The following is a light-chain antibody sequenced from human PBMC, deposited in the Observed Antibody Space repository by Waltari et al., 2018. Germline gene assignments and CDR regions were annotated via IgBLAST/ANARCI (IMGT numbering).Light chain of an antibody. V-gene: IGLV3-1*01. CDR1: KLRDTY. J-gene: IGLJ2*01. CDR2: QDS. CDR3: QAWDSSTVV. Sequence: SSEVTQPPSASVSPGQTAPITSAGDKLRDTYACWYQQKQGLSPVLVIYQDSKRPSGIPERFSGSNSGNTATLTISGTQAMDEADYYCQAWDSSTVVFGGGTKLTVL.